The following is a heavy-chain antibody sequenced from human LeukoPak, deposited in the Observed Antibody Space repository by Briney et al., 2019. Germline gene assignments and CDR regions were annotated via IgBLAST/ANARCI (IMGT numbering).Heavy chain of an antibody. Sequence: PGGSLRLSCAASGFTFSSYTMNWVRQASGKGLEWVSSISSSSNYIYYADSVKGRFTISRDNAKNSLYLQMNSLRVEDTALYYCARAFERSSSSVWGQGTLVTVSS. CDR2: ISSSSNYI. J-gene: IGHJ4*02. CDR3: ARAFERSSSSV. V-gene: IGHV3-21*01. CDR1: GFTFSSYT. D-gene: IGHD6-13*01.